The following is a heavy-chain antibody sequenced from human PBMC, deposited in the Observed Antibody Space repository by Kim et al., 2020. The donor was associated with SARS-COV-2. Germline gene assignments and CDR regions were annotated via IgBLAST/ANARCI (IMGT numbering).Heavy chain of an antibody. Sequence: SETLSLTCTVSGGSISSYYWSWIRQPPGKGLEWIGYIYYSGSTNYNPSLKSRVTISVDTSKNQFSLKLSSVTAADTAVYYCAREGENWGRGDDAFDIWGQGTMVTVSS. CDR2: IYYSGST. CDR3: AREGENWGRGDDAFDI. J-gene: IGHJ3*02. V-gene: IGHV4-59*01. D-gene: IGHD7-27*01. CDR1: GGSISSYY.